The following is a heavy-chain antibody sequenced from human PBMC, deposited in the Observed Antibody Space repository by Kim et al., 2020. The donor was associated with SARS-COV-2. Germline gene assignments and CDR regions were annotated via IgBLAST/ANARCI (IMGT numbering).Heavy chain of an antibody. J-gene: IGHJ3*02. Sequence: ASVKVSCKASGYTFTGYVMNWVRQAPGQGLEWMGWINPNSGDTEYAQKFQGRVTMTRDTSISTAYMELSSLRSEDTAVYYCARVGSGSGDLAVDIGG. CDR3: ARVGSGSGDLAVDI. D-gene: IGHD3-10*01. CDR1: GYTFTGYV. CDR2: INPNSGDT. V-gene: IGHV1-2*02.